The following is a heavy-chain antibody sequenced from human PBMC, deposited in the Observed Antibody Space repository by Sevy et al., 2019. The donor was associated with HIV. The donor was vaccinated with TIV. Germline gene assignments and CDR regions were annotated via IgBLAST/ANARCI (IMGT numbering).Heavy chain of an antibody. CDR1: GFTFTSSA. J-gene: IGHJ6*03. CDR2: IVVGSGNT. CDR3: AANPPSSGWYGDYYYYMDV. Sequence: ASVKVSCKASGFTFTSSAMQWVRQARGQRLEWIGWIVVGSGNTNYAQKFQERVTITRNMSTSTAYMELGSLRSEDTAVYYCAANPPSSGWYGDYYYYMDVWGKGTTVTVSS. D-gene: IGHD6-19*01. V-gene: IGHV1-58*02.